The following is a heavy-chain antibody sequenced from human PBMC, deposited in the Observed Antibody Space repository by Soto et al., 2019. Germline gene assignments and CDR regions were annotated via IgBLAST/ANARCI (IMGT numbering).Heavy chain of an antibody. J-gene: IGHJ6*02. Sequence: ASVKVSCKASGYTFTSYYMHWVRQAPGQGLECIGIIIPSGGSTSYAKKFQGRVTITRDTSTSTAYMELSSLRSEDTVVYYCAREGAAGKLYYYYGMDVWGQGTTVTVSS. CDR1: GYTFTSYY. D-gene: IGHD6-13*01. CDR2: IIPSGGST. CDR3: AREGAAGKLYYYYGMDV. V-gene: IGHV1-46*01.